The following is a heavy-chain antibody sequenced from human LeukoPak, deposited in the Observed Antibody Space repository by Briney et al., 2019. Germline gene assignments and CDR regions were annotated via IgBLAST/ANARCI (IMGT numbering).Heavy chain of an antibody. CDR2: IIPIFGTA. CDR3: ARVVGATTSLYFDY. J-gene: IGHJ4*02. D-gene: IGHD1-26*01. Sequence: ASVKVSCKASGGTFSSYAISWVRQAPGLGLEWMGGIIPIFGTANYAQKFQGRVTMTRDTSTSTVYMELSSLRSEDTAVYYCARVVGATTSLYFDYWGQGTLVTVSS. V-gene: IGHV1-69*05. CDR1: GGTFSSYA.